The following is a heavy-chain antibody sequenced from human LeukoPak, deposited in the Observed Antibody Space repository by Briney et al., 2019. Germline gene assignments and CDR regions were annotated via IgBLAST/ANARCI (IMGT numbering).Heavy chain of an antibody. D-gene: IGHD3-22*01. J-gene: IGHJ6*03. CDR3: ARVPYYYDGDWLGDYCYMDV. CDR2: VYYSGST. CDR1: GGSITTYY. V-gene: IGHV4-59*01. Sequence: SETLSLTCTVSGGSITTYYWSWIRQSPGKGLEWIGYVYYSGSTKYNPSLKSRVTMSVDTSKNQLSLKLSSVTAADTAVYYCARVPYYYDGDWLGDYCYMDVWGKGTTVTVSS.